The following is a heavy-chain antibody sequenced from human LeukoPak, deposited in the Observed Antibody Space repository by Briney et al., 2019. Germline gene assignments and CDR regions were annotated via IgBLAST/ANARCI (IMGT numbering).Heavy chain of an antibody. CDR3: ARTGGYSYGHYYYYMDV. V-gene: IGHV2-70*04. CDR1: GFSLSTSGMR. CDR2: IDWDDDK. D-gene: IGHD5-18*01. Sequence: SGPTLVNPTQTLTLTCTFSGFSLSTSGMRGSWIRQPPGKALEWLARIDWDDDKFYSTSLKTRLTISKDTSKNQVVLTMTNMDPVDTATYYCARTGGYSYGHYYYYMDVWGKGTTVTVSS. J-gene: IGHJ6*03.